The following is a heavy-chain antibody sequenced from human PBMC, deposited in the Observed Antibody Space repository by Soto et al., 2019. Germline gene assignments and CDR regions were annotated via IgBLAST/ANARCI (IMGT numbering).Heavy chain of an antibody. D-gene: IGHD2-15*01. CDR2: IDPSDSYT. CDR3: ARVRWQTNYYYYGMDV. Sequence: LGESLKISCKGSGYSFTSYWISWVRQMPGKGLEWMGRIDPSDSYTNYSPSFQGHVTISADKSISTAYLQWSSLKASDTAMYYCARVRWQTNYYYYGMDVWGQGTTVTVSS. J-gene: IGHJ6*02. V-gene: IGHV5-10-1*01. CDR1: GYSFTSYW.